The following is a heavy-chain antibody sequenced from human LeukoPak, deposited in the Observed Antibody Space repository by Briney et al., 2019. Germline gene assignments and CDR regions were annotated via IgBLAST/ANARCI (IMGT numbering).Heavy chain of an antibody. J-gene: IGHJ4*02. CDR3: VREYPGGSLDY. V-gene: IGHV1-46*01. Sequence: ASVKVSCKASGYTFTSYYMHWIRQAPGQGLEWMGIIKPSGVGTGYAQKFQGRVTMTRDTSTSTVYMDLSSLRSEDTAVYYCVREYPGGSLDYWGQGTLVTVSS. CDR1: GYTFTSYY. CDR2: IKPSGVGT. D-gene: IGHD5-12*01.